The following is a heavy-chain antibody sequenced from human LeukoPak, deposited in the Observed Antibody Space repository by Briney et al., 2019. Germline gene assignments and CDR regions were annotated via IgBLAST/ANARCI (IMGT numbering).Heavy chain of an antibody. CDR2: IYWDDDK. Sequence: VSGPTLVKPTQTLTLTCTFSGFSLSTSEVGVGWIRQPPGKALEWLGIIYWDDDKRYSPPLKSRLTIIKDTSKNQVVLTMTNMDPVDTATYCCAHRGTKNWFDPWGQGTLVTVSS. J-gene: IGHJ5*02. CDR1: GFSLSTSEVG. CDR3: AHRGTKNWFDP. V-gene: IGHV2-5*02.